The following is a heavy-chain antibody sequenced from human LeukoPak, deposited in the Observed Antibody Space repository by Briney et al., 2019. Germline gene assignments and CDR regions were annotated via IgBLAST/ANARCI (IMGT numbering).Heavy chain of an antibody. CDR1: GFTFADYG. J-gene: IGHJ5*02. Sequence: GGSLRLSCAASGFTFADYGMSWVRQAPGKGLEWVSGINWNGGSTGYVDSVKGRFTISRDNAKNSLYLQMNSLRAEDTAVYYCARDSGREEIWFDPWGQGTLVTVSS. CDR3: ARDSGREEIWFDP. D-gene: IGHD1-26*01. V-gene: IGHV3-20*04. CDR2: INWNGGST.